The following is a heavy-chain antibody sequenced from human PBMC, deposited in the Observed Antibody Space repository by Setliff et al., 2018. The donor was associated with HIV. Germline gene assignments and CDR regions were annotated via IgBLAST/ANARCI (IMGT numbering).Heavy chain of an antibody. CDR1: GYTFTGYY. CDR3: ARRRIQHWGYWYFDL. J-gene: IGHJ2*01. D-gene: IGHD5-18*01. CDR2: INPNSGGT. Sequence: ASVKVSCKASGYTFTGYYMHWVRQAPGQGLEWMGRINPNSGGTNYAQKFQGRVTMTRDTSISTAYVELSRLRSDDTAVYYCARRRIQHWGYWYFDLWGRGTLVTVSS. V-gene: IGHV1-2*06.